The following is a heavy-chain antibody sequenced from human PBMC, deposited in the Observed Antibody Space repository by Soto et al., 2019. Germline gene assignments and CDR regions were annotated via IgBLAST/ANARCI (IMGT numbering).Heavy chain of an antibody. V-gene: IGHV4-31*03. CDR2: VYHTGAS. J-gene: IGHJ5*02. CDR1: ADPLSYGGYY. Sequence: QVQLQESGPGLVEPSRTLSLVCSVSADPLSYGGYYCSWVRQSPGKALEWIGFVYHTGASYYHPSHVRRVKMAVHMSKHESSLKLTSVSAAATTTQYSAREGFSSWAMLATWGQGIMVNASS. CDR3: AREGFSSWAMLAT. D-gene: IGHD2-8*01.